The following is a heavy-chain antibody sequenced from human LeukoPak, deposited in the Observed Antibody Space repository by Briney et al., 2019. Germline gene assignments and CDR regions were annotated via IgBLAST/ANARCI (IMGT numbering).Heavy chain of an antibody. Sequence: PSETLSLTCAVYGGSFSDYYYSWIRQPPGKGLEWIGEINHSGSTYYNPSLKSRVTISVDTSKNQFSLKLSSVTAADTALYYCARGRCSTTSCYLGHWGQGTLVTVSS. V-gene: IGHV4-34*01. D-gene: IGHD2-2*01. CDR3: ARGRCSTTSCYLGH. J-gene: IGHJ4*02. CDR1: GGSFSDYY. CDR2: INHSGST.